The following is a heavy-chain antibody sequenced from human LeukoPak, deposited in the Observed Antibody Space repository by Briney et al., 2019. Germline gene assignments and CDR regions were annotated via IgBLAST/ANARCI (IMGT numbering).Heavy chain of an antibody. J-gene: IGHJ6*03. V-gene: IGHV4-38-2*02. CDR1: GYSISGGYY. D-gene: IGHD3-9*01. CDR3: ARERRYFDWLLYYYYYYMDV. CDR2: IYHSGST. Sequence: SETLSLTCGVSGYSISGGYYWGWIRQPPGKGLEWTGTIYHSGSTYYNPSLKSRVTISVDTSKNQFSLKLSSVTAADTAVYYCARERRYFDWLLYYYYYYMDVWGKGTTVTVSS.